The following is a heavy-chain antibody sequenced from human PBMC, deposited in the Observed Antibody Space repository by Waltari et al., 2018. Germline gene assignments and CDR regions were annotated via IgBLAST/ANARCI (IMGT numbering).Heavy chain of an antibody. Sequence: EAQLVESGGGLVQPGGSLRPSCAASGLTVSSNYMSWVRQAPGKGLEWVSVIYSGGSTYYADSVKGRFTISRDNSKNTLYLQMNSLRAEDTAVYYCARANYGSGSYPFDYWGQGTLVTVSS. V-gene: IGHV3-66*01. CDR3: ARANYGSGSYPFDY. CDR1: GLTVSSNY. D-gene: IGHD3-10*01. J-gene: IGHJ4*02. CDR2: IYSGGST.